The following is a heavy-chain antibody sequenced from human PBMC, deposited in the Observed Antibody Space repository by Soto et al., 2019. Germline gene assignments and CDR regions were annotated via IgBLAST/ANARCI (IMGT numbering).Heavy chain of an antibody. CDR1: RGSISSYY. J-gene: IGHJ4*02. CDR3: ARDPGDY. Sequence: QVQLQESGPGLVKPSVTLSLTCTVSRGSISSYYWSWIRQPAGKGLEWIGHIYSSGITNYNYNPSLKSRVTMSVDTSKNQFSLKLSSVTATDTAVYYCARDPGDYWGQGTLVTVSS. V-gene: IGHV4-4*07. CDR2: IYSSGITNY.